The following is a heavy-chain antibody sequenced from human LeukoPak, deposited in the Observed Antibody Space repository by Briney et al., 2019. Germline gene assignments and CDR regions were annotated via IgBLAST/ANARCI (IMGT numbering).Heavy chain of an antibody. CDR2: MSSSSGLI. Sequence: GGSLRLSCAASGFTFSGYSMNWVRQAPGKGLEWVSSMSSSSGLIYYGDSVKGRFTVSRDNAKRSLYLQMNSLRADGTAVYYCAREFDGSASGAGYWGQGTLVTVSS. V-gene: IGHV3-21*01. CDR3: AREFDGSASGAGY. J-gene: IGHJ4*02. CDR1: GFTFSGYS. D-gene: IGHD1-26*01.